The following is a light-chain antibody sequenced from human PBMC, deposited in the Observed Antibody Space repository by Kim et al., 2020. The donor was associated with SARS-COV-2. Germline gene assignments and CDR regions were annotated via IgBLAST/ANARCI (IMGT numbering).Light chain of an antibody. CDR1: QSVSSNY. V-gene: IGKV3-20*01. CDR2: AVS. J-gene: IGKJ2*01. CDR3: QQYGSTPYT. Sequence: EFVLTQSPGTLSLSPGEGATLSCRASQSVSSNYLAWYQQKPGQAPSLLISAVSSRATGIPDRFSGSGSGTDFTLTISRLEPEDSAVYYCQQYGSTPYTFGQGTKLEI.